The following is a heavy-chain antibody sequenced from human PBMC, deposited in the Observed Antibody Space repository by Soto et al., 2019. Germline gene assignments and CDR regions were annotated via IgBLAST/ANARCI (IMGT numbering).Heavy chain of an antibody. V-gene: IGHV3-30-3*01. Sequence: QVQLVESGGGVVQPGRSLRLSCAASGFTFSSYAMHWVRQAPGKGLEWVAVISYDGSNKYYADSVKGRFTISRDNSKNTLYLQMHSLRAEDTAVYYCARDRAVAFDYSGQGTLVTVSS. CDR3: ARDRAVAFDY. CDR2: ISYDGSNK. J-gene: IGHJ4*02. CDR1: GFTFSSYA.